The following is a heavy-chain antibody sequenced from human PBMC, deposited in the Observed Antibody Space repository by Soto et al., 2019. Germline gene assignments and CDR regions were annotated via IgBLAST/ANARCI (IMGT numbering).Heavy chain of an antibody. CDR2: IIPIFGTS. CDR1: GGTFNNHA. V-gene: IGHV1-69*01. J-gene: IGHJ5*02. CDR3: VRGPPYGTGSYLDRHDP. Sequence: QVQLVQSGAEVKKPGSSVKVSCKASGGTFNNHAINWVRQAPGQGLEWMGGIIPIFGTSNYAQKFQGRVTITADESTRTAYMELSSLRSEDTAVYYCVRGPPYGTGSYLDRHDPWGQGTLVSVSS. D-gene: IGHD3-10*01.